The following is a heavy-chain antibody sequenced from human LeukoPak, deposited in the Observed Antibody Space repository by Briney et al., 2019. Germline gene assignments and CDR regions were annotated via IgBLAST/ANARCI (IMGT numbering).Heavy chain of an antibody. CDR1: GGSISSSSYY. CDR2: IYYSGST. Sequence: MPSEPLSLTCTVSGGSISSSSYYWGWIRQPPGKGLGWIGSIYYSGSTSYNPSLKSRVTISVDTSKNQFSLKLSSVTAADTAVYYCASSTVVTFDYWGQGTLVTVSS. V-gene: IGHV4-39*01. D-gene: IGHD4-23*01. J-gene: IGHJ4*02. CDR3: ASSTVVTFDY.